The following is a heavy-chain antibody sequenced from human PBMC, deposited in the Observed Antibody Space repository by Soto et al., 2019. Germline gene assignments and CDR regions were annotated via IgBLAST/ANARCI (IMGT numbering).Heavy chain of an antibody. V-gene: IGHV3-48*01. D-gene: IGHD6-13*01. CDR1: GFTLNAYG. CDR3: ARSTIAPHLFMSPLAP. J-gene: IGHJ5*01. Sequence: GGSLRLSCAVSGFTLNAYGMSWVRQAPGKGPEWVAYIGTSTSPTYYADSVKGRFTISVDTSKNQLSLELNSVTAADTAVYYCARSTIAPHLFMSPLAPWGQGTLVTVSS. CDR2: IGTSTSPT.